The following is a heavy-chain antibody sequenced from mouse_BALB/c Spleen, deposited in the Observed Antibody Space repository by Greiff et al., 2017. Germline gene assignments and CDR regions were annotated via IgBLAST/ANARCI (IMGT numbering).Heavy chain of an antibody. CDR3: ASITTAFDY. Sequence: EVQVVESGGGLVKTGGSLKLSCAASGFTFSSYAMSWVRQTPEKRLEWVASISSGGSTYYPDSVKGRFTISRDNARNILYLQMSSLRSEDTAMYYCASITTAFDYWGQGTTLTVSS. CDR1: GFTFSSYA. V-gene: IGHV5-6-5*01. CDR2: ISSGGST. J-gene: IGHJ2*01. D-gene: IGHD1-2*01.